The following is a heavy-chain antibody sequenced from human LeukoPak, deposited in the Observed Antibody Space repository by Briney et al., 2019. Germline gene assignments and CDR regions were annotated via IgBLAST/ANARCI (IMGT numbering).Heavy chain of an antibody. Sequence: GGSLRLSCAASGFTFSSYWMHWVHQAPGKGLVWVSRINSDGSSTSYADSVKGRFTISRDNAKNTLYLQMNSLRAEDTAVYYCASWNYYYYGMDVWGQGTTVTVSS. CDR2: INSDGSST. D-gene: IGHD1-1*01. J-gene: IGHJ6*02. CDR1: GFTFSSYW. V-gene: IGHV3-74*01. CDR3: ASWNYYYYGMDV.